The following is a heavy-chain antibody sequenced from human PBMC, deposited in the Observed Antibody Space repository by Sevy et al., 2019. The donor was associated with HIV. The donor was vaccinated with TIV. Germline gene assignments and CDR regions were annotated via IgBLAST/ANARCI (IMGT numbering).Heavy chain of an antibody. V-gene: IGHV4-39*02. J-gene: IGHJ5*01. Sequence: SETLSLTCSVSGGSIRSTSYYWGWIRQPTGMGLEWIASFDYAGTTYYTPALQSRVTISGDMSKNQFSLKLKSVTVADTAFYYCARDVSGDYEGGFDSWGQGTLVTVSS. CDR2: FDYAGTT. D-gene: IGHD4-17*01. CDR3: ARDVSGDYEGGFDS. CDR1: GGSIRSTSYY.